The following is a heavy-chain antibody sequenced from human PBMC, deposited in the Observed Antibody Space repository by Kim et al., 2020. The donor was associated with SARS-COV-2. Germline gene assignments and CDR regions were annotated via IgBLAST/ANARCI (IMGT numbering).Heavy chain of an antibody. CDR3: ARHPYSGIPGDDY. CDR2: IRGSGTDT. Sequence: GGSLRLSCVGSGFNFIDHWIHWVRQAPGKGLVWVSRIRGSGTDTDYADSVKGRFTISRDNAKNTVYLQMHSLRVDDTAVYYCARHPYSGIPGDDYWGQG. J-gene: IGHJ4*02. CDR1: GFNFIDHW. V-gene: IGHV3-74*01. D-gene: IGHD1-26*01.